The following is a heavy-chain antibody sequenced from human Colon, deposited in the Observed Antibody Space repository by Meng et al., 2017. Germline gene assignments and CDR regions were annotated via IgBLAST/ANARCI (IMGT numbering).Heavy chain of an antibody. V-gene: IGHV6-1*01. Sequence: QGQLAQSGPALVKPSHTLLLTCAISRDSVSRNRALWQWVRQSASRGLALLGQTYYRSEWQNHYGVSVKSRITINADTSRNHFSLHLNSVTPEDTAVYYCTTWYGEYWGQGTLVTVSS. CDR2: TYYRSEWQN. CDR3: TTWYGEY. CDR1: RDSVSRNRAL. D-gene: IGHD3-10*01. J-gene: IGHJ4*02.